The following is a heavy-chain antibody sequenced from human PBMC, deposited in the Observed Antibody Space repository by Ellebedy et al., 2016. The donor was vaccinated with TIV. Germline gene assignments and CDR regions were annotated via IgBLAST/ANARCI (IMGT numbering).Heavy chain of an antibody. V-gene: IGHV3-23*01. CDR2: ISGSGGTT. CDR3: AKDFYATGRNSWFAS. J-gene: IGHJ5*01. CDR1: GFTFENNA. D-gene: IGHD3-10*01. Sequence: GESLKISCAASGFTFENNAMTWVRQSPGKGLEWVSSISGSGGTTFYADSVRGRFTISRDNSNDTLFLRMSSLRAEDTATYYCAKDFYATGRNSWFASWGQGTLVSVSS.